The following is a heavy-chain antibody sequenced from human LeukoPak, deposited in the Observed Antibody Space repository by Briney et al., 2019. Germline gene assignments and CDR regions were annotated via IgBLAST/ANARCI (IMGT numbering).Heavy chain of an antibody. CDR1: GFTSSNYA. V-gene: IGHV3-30-3*01. Sequence: GGSLRLSCAASGFTSSNYAMHWVRQAPGKGLEWVAFISYDGGNKNYADSVKGRFTISRDNSKNTLYLQMNSLRGEDTTVYYCARSGSSSWYSFDYWGQGTLVTVSS. J-gene: IGHJ4*02. CDR2: ISYDGGNK. D-gene: IGHD6-13*01. CDR3: ARSGSSSWYSFDY.